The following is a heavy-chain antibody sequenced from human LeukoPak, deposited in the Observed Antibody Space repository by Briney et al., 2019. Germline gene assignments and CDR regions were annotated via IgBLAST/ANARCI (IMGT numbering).Heavy chain of an antibody. D-gene: IGHD3-22*01. CDR3: AREYDSSGYHY. V-gene: IGHV1-2*02. J-gene: IGHJ4*02. Sequence: ASVKVSRKASGYTFTSYGISWVRQAPGKGLEWMGWINPNSGGTNYAQKFQGRVTMTRDTSISTAYMELSRLRSDDTAVYYCAREYDSSGYHYWGQGTLVTVSS. CDR2: INPNSGGT. CDR1: GYTFTSYG.